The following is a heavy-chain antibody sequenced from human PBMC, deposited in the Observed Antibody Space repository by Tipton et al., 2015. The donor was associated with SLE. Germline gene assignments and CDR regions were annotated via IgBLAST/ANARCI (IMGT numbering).Heavy chain of an antibody. Sequence: QLVQSGAEVKKPGASVKVSCKASGYTFSSSGITWVRQAPGQGLEWMGWISAYNGNTNYAQKLQGRVTMTTDTSTTTAYMELRSLRSDDTAVYYCARDSPYSGSFRYYYYYGMDVWGQGTTVTVSS. V-gene: IGHV1-18*01. CDR2: ISAYNGNT. CDR3: ARDSPYSGSFRYYYYYGMDV. D-gene: IGHD1-26*01. J-gene: IGHJ6*02. CDR1: GYTFSSSG.